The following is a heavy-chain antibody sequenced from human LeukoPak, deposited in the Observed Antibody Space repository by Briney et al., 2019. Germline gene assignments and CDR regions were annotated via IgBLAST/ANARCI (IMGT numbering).Heavy chain of an antibody. CDR1: GYSISSGYY. J-gene: IGHJ4*02. Sequence: PSETLSLTCAVSGYSISSGYYWGWIRQPPGKGLEWIGSIYHSGSTYYNPSLKSRVTISVDTSKNQFSLKLSSVTAADTAVYYCARQGGSSWYYFDYWGQGTLVTVYS. D-gene: IGHD6-13*01. V-gene: IGHV4-38-2*01. CDR2: IYHSGST. CDR3: ARQGGSSWYYFDY.